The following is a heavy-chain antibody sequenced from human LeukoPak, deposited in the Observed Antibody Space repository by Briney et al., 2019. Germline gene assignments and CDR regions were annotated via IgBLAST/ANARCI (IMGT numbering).Heavy chain of an antibody. Sequence: GGSLRLSCAASGFTFSSYEVNWVRQAPGKGLEWVSYISSSASTIYYADSVKCRFTISRDNARNSLYLQMNSLRAEDTAGYYCARKYCSGSCYEDYWGQETLVTVSS. CDR3: ARKYCSGSCYEDY. CDR1: GFTFSSYE. D-gene: IGHD2-2*01. J-gene: IGHJ4*02. V-gene: IGHV3-48*03. CDR2: ISSSASTI.